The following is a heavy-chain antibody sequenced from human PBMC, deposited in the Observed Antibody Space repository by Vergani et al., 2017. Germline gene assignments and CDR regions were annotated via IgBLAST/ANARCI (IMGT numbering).Heavy chain of an antibody. V-gene: IGHV4-39*01. CDR1: GGSISSSSYY. CDR2: IYYSGST. D-gene: IGHD5-12*01. CDR3: ARQIRPIGRVATIRDL. Sequence: QLQLQESGPGLVKPSETLSLTCTVSGGSISSSSYYWGWIRQPPGKGLEWIGSIYYSGSTYYNPSLKSRVTISVDTSKNQFSLKLSSVTAADTAVYYCARQIRPIGRVATIRDLWGQGTLVTVSS. J-gene: IGHJ4*02.